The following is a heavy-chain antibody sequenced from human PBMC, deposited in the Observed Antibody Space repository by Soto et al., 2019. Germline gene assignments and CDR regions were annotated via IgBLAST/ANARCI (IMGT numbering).Heavy chain of an antibody. CDR1: GGSISSGGYY. CDR2: IYYSGST. CDR3: ARADKFYDSSGSLLFDY. J-gene: IGHJ4*02. V-gene: IGHV4-31*03. D-gene: IGHD3-22*01. Sequence: QVQLQESGPGLVKPSQTLSLTCTVSGGSISSGGYYWSWIRQHPGKGLEWIGYIYYSGSTYYNPSLKSRVTISVDTSKNRFSLKLSSGTDADTAVYYCARADKFYDSSGSLLFDYWGQGNLVTVSS.